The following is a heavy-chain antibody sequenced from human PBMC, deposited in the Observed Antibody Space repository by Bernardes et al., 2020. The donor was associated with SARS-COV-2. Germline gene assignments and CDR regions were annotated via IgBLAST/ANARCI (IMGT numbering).Heavy chain of an antibody. CDR1: GYTFTGYY. CDR2: INPNSGRT. Sequence: ASVKVSCKASGYTFTGYYMHWVRQAPGQGLEWMGWINPNSGRTNYAQKFQGWVTMTRDTSISTAYMELSRLRSDDTAVYYCARAGLGESSYWRTTNYDSSMDDRGKGTTVTGYS. V-gene: IGHV1-2*04. J-gene: IGHJ6*04. D-gene: IGHD1-26*01. CDR3: ARAGLGESSYWRTTNYDSSMDD.